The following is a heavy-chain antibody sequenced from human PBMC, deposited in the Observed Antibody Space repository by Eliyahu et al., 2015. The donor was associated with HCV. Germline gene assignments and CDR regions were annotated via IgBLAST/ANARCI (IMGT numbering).Heavy chain of an antibody. CDR2: IIPIFGTA. D-gene: IGHD4-23*01. CDR3: ARGSGDHGGPVLPFDY. V-gene: IGHV1-69*01. CDR1: GGAFSXYD. J-gene: IGHJ4*02. Sequence: QVQLVQSGAEVKKPGSSVKVSCKASGGAFSXYDVSWVRQAPGQGLEWMGGIIPIFGTANYAEKFQGRLTITADGSTSTVYMDLASLRSEDTAVYYCARGSGDHGGPVLPFDYWGQGTLLTVSS.